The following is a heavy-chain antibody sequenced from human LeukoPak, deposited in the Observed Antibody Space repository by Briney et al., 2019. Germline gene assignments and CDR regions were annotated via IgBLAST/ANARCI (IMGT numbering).Heavy chain of an antibody. J-gene: IGHJ5*02. CDR1: GFDLRTYE. CDR2: ITISGHTK. V-gene: IGHV3-48*03. CDR3: ARGDPHADL. Sequence: GGSLRLSCAASGFDLRTYEMNWVRQAPGKGLEWIADITISGHTKNYADSVKGRFTISRDNARTSLYLQMNSLRVEDTGVYYCARGDPHADLWGQGTLVTVSS.